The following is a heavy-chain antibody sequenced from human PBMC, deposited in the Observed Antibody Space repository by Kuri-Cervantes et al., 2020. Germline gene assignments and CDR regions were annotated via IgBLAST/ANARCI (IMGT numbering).Heavy chain of an antibody. Sequence: GESLKISCAASGFTFSSYAMSWVRQAPGKGLEWVSAISSSGSTIYYADSVKGRFTISRDNAKNSLYLQMNSLRAEDTAVYYCARELAAAFNFDYWGQGTLVTVSS. V-gene: IGHV3-21*04. CDR3: ARELAAAFNFDY. D-gene: IGHD6-13*01. CDR1: GFTFSSYA. CDR2: ISSSGSTI. J-gene: IGHJ4*02.